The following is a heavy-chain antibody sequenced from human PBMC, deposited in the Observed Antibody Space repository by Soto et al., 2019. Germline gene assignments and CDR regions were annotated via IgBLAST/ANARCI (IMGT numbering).Heavy chain of an antibody. CDR3: TRSRRSILMVYGFGGMDV. V-gene: IGHV3-23*01. Sequence: GGSLRLSCAASGFTVGSHAMSWVRHAPGKGLEWVSSISGSGDGTYYGDAVKGRFTISRDSSSSTLYLQMDNLRGEDTAVYFCTRSRRSILMVYGFGGMDVWGQGTTVTVS. CDR1: GFTVGSHA. CDR2: ISGSGDGT. D-gene: IGHD2-8*01. J-gene: IGHJ6*02.